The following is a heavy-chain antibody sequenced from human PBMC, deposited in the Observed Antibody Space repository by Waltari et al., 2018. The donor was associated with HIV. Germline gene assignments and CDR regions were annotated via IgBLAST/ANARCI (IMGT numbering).Heavy chain of an antibody. D-gene: IGHD1-26*01. V-gene: IGHV3-30*18. CDR3: AKDNSVNYFTGDAFDI. J-gene: IGHJ3*02. CDR1: GFTFSCYG. CDR2: IWSDGNNE. Sequence: QVQLVWSGGGVVQPGRSLSLSCAASGFTFSCYGTPWVRQAPGKGPEWVAIIWSDGNNEYYADSVKGRFTISRDNSKDTLYLQMNSLRAEDTAMYYCAKDNSVNYFTGDAFDIWGQGTMVIVSS.